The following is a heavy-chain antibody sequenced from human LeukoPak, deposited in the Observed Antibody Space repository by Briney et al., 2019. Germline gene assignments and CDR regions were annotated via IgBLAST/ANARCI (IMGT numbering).Heavy chain of an antibody. CDR1: GGPISSGDYY. V-gene: IGHV4-31*03. CDR3: ARKGAVKWFDP. Sequence: SQTLSLTCTVSGGPISSGDYYWSWTRQHPGEGLEWIGYIYYSGTTYYNPSLKSRVTISVDTSKNQFSLRLTSVTAADTAVYYCARKGAVKWFDPWGQGTLVTVSS. D-gene: IGHD3-16*01. CDR2: IYYSGTT. J-gene: IGHJ5*02.